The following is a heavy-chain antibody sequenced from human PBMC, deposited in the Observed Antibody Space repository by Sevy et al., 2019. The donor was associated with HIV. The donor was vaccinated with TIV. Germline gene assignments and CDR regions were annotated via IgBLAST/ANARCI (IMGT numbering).Heavy chain of an antibody. Sequence: GWSLRLSCAASGFTFSDYYMSWIRQAPGKGLEWVSYISSSRSTIYDAISVKGRFTISRDNAKNSLYLQMNSLRAEDMALYYCARAVTMIVVFSNYGMDVWGQGTTVSVSS. CDR1: GFTFSDYY. V-gene: IGHV3-11*01. CDR2: ISSSRSTI. CDR3: ARAVTMIVVFSNYGMDV. D-gene: IGHD3-22*01. J-gene: IGHJ6*02.